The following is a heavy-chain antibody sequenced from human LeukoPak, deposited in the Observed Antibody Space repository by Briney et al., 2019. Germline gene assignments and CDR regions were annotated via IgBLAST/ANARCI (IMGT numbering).Heavy chain of an antibody. CDR2: VDPEDGET. Sequence: ASVKVSCKVSGYTFTDYCMHWVQQAPGKGLEWMGLVDPEDGETIYAEKFQGRVTITADTSTDTAYMKLSSLRSEDTAVYYCATVNSGSFEGVDYWGQGTLVTVSS. CDR1: GYTFTDYC. CDR3: ATVNSGSFEGVDY. V-gene: IGHV1-69-2*01. J-gene: IGHJ4*02. D-gene: IGHD1-26*01.